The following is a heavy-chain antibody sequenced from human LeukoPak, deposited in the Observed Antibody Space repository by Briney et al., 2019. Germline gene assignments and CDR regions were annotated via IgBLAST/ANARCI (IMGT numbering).Heavy chain of an antibody. CDR1: GFPLSTYW. J-gene: IGHJ5*02. D-gene: IGHD3-10*01. Sequence: GGSLRLSCAASGFPLSTYWMHWVRQAPGQGLVWVSRISGDGNNTNYADSVKGRFTISRDDAKNTLYLQMNSLRAEDTAMYYCARITMVRGRAPWGQGTLVTVSS. V-gene: IGHV3-74*01. CDR3: ARITMVRGRAP. CDR2: ISGDGNNT.